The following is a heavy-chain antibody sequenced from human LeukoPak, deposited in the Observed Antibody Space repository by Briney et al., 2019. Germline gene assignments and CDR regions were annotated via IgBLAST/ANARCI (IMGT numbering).Heavy chain of an antibody. J-gene: IGHJ4*02. CDR1: GFTFSSYG. Sequence: GGSLRLSCAASGFTFSSYGMSWGRLAPGQGLECVSAIGGSGGSTYYADSVTGRFTISRENSKNTPYLHMNSLRAEHPALFYFAMGGTYLDYWGQGTLVTVSS. CDR2: IGGSGGST. D-gene: IGHD3-16*01. CDR3: AMGGTYLDY. V-gene: IGHV3-23*01.